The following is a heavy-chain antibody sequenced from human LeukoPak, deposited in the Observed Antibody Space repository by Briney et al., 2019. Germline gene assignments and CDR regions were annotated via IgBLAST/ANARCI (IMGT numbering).Heavy chain of an antibody. D-gene: IGHD6-19*01. CDR2: ISGSGGST. Sequence: GGSLRLSCAASGFTFSSYGMHWVRQAPGKGLEWVSAISGSGGSTYYADSVKGRFTISRDNSKNTLYLQMNSLRAEDTAVYYCAKDYTSYLYSSGWYKNWGQGTLVTVSS. J-gene: IGHJ4*02. CDR1: GFTFSSYG. V-gene: IGHV3-23*01. CDR3: AKDYTSYLYSSGWYKN.